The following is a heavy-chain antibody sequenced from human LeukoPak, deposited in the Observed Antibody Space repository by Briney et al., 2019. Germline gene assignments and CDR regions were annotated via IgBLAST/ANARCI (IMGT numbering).Heavy chain of an antibody. Sequence: GGSLRLSCAASGFTFSSYAMSRVRQAPGKGLEWVSPISGSGGSTYYADSVKGRFTISRDNSKNTLYLQMNSLRAEDTGVYYCAKTTPVYSHLFDYWGQGTLVTVSS. D-gene: IGHD4-17*01. V-gene: IGHV3-23*01. J-gene: IGHJ4*02. CDR1: GFTFSSYA. CDR2: ISGSGGST. CDR3: AKTTPVYSHLFDY.